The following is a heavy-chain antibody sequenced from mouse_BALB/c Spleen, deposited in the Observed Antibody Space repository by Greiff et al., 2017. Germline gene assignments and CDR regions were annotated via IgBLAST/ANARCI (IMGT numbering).Heavy chain of an antibody. CDR1: GFSFTSYW. D-gene: IGHD1-1*01. CDR2: INPGNSDT. V-gene: IGHV1-5*01. J-gene: IGHJ2*01. CDR3: TGSSYEVDY. Sequence: VQLLQSGTVLARPGASVKMSCKASGFSFTSYWMHWVQQRPGKGLEWMGAINPGNSDTSYNQKFKGKAKLTAVTSASTAYMELSSLTNEDSAVYECTGSSYEVDYWGQGTTLTVSS.